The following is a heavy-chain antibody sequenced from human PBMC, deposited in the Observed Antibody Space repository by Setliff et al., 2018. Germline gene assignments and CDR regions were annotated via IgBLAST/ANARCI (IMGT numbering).Heavy chain of an antibody. CDR3: ANYYYDSSGYFWVISPPTYNWFDP. V-gene: IGHV3-7*01. Sequence: GGSLRLSCAASGFTFSSYWMSWVRQAPGKGLEWVANIKQDGSEKYYVDSVKGRFTISRDNAKNSLYLQMNSLRAEDTAVYYCANYYYDSSGYFWVISPPTYNWFDPWGQGTLVTVSS. CDR1: GFTFSSYW. D-gene: IGHD3-22*01. CDR2: IKQDGSEK. J-gene: IGHJ5*02.